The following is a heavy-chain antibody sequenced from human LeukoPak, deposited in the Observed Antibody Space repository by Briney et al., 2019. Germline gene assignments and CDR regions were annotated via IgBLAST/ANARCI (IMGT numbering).Heavy chain of an antibody. Sequence: GGSLRLSCAGAGFSIADHHMDWVRQAPGTGLEWIGRSATTKPNSCTTQYAASARGRFTISRDDSQNSLYLHLNSLKTEDTAVYYCVRVVTTRSGWYHFDNWGLGTLVSVSS. V-gene: IGHV3-72*01. CDR1: GFSIADHH. CDR3: VRVVTTRSGWYHFDN. CDR2: SATTKPNSCTT. J-gene: IGHJ4*02. D-gene: IGHD6-13*01.